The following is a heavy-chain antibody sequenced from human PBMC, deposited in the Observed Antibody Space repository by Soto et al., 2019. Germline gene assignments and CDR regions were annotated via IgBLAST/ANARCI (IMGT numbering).Heavy chain of an antibody. CDR3: ARHHIPDIAGAHPYYYYYGMAV. J-gene: IGHJ6*02. CDR1: GYTFTSYY. CDR2: INPSGGST. D-gene: IGHD6-19*01. V-gene: IGHV1-46*01. Sequence: ASVKVSCKASGYTFTSYYMHWVRQAPGQGLEWMGIINPSGGSTSYAQKFQGRVTMTRDTSTSTVYMELSSLRSEDTAVYYCARHHIPDIAGAHPYYYYYGMAVWGQGTTVTVSS.